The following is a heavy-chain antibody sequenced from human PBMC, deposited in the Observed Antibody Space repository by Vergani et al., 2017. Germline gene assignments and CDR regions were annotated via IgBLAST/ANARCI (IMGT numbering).Heavy chain of an antibody. J-gene: IGHJ3*02. CDR2: IYSGGST. V-gene: IGHV3-66*02. CDR3: ASSYYDFGGGYAFDS. Sequence: EVQLVESGGGLVQPGGSLRLSCAASGFTVSSNYISWVRPAPGKGLEWVSVIYSGGSTYYADSVKGRFTISRDNSKNTLYLQMNSLRAEETAVYYCASSYYDFGGGYAFDSWGQGTMVTVSS. CDR1: GFTVSSNY. D-gene: IGHD3-3*01.